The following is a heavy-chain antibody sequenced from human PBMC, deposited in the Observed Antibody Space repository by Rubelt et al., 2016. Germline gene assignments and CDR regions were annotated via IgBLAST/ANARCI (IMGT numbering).Heavy chain of an antibody. J-gene: IGHJ4*02. CDR1: YG. Sequence: YGISWVRQAPGQGLEWMGWISAYNGNTNYAQKVQGRVTMTTDTSTSTAYMELRSLRSDDTAVYYCASDDGDTYFDDWGQGTLVTVSS. D-gene: IGHD4-17*01. CDR2: ISAYNGNT. CDR3: ASDDGDTYFDD. V-gene: IGHV1-18*01.